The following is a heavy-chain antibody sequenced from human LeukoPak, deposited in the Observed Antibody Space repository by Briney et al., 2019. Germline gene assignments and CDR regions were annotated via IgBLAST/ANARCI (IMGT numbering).Heavy chain of an antibody. J-gene: IGHJ4*02. CDR2: IYYSGST. CDR3: ASSQLSQLLLPYYFDY. D-gene: IGHD2-2*01. Sequence: SETLSLTCTVSGGCISSSSYYWGWIRQPPGKGLEWIGSIYYSGSTYYNPSLKSRVTISVDTSKNQFSLKLSSVTAADLAVYYCASSQLSQLLLPYYFDYWGEGTLVTVSS. CDR1: GGCISSSSYY. V-gene: IGHV4-39*01.